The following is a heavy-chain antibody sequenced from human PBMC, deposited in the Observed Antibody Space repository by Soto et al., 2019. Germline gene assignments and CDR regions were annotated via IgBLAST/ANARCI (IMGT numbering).Heavy chain of an antibody. V-gene: IGHV4-59*08. CDR2: VYYSGST. D-gene: IGHD2-2*01. CDR1: GSSISSYY. CDR3: ARLSHLARPYHFDY. Sequence: SQTLSLTCTVSGSSISSYYWSWIRQPPGQGLEWIGYVYYSGSTNYNPSLKSRVTISLDTSKNLFSLKLNSVTAADTAVYYCARLSHLARPYHFDYWGQGTLVTVSS. J-gene: IGHJ4*02.